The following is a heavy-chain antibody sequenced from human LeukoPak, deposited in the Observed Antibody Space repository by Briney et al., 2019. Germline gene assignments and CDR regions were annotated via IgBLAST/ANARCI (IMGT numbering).Heavy chain of an antibody. Sequence: SETLSLTCTVSGGSISSYYWSWIRQPPGKGLEWIGYIYYSGSTNYNPSLKSRVTISVDTSKNQFSLKLSSVTAADTAVYYCASRDGYNNPDYWGQGTLVTVSS. CDR1: GGSISSYY. D-gene: IGHD5-24*01. CDR2: IYYSGST. J-gene: IGHJ4*02. CDR3: ASRDGYNNPDY. V-gene: IGHV4-59*08.